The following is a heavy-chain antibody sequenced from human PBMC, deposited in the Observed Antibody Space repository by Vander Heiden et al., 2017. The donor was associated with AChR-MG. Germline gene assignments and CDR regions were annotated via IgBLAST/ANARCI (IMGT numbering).Heavy chain of an antibody. V-gene: IGHV3-33*01. J-gene: IGHJ4*02. D-gene: IGHD1-1*01. Sequence: QVQLVESGGGVVQPGRSLRPSRAASGFPFDDYGLHWVRQAPGKGLEWVAVIWYDGTNKYYADSVKGRFTISRDNSKNTLYLQMTSLSAEDTAVYYCARDVRGTTTPFYWGQGTLVTVSS. CDR2: IWYDGTNK. CDR1: GFPFDDYG. CDR3: ARDVRGTTTPFY.